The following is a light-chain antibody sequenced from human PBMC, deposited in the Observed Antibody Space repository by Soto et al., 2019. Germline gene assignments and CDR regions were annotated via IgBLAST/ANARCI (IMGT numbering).Light chain of an antibody. CDR3: CSYAGSSTSYV. J-gene: IGLJ1*01. CDR2: EGS. CDR1: SSDVGSYNL. V-gene: IGLV2-23*01. Sequence: QSVLTQPASVSGSPGQSITISCTRTSSDVGSYNLVSWYQQHPGKAPKLMIYEGSKRPSGVSNRFSGSKSGNTASLTISGLQAEDEADYYCCSYAGSSTSYVFGTGTKVTVL.